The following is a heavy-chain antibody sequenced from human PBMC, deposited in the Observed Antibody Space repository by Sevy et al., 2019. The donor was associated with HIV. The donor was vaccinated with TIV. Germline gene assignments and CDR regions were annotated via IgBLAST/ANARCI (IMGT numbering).Heavy chain of an antibody. D-gene: IGHD2-2*01. CDR1: GYTFIDYY. V-gene: IGHV1-2*06. J-gene: IGHJ3*02. CDR2: FNPNSGDT. Sequence: ASVKVSCKVSGYTFIDYYLIWVRQAPGQGLEWMGRFNPNSGDTNYAQKFQGRVTMTRDASINSAYMELSRLTSDDTAVYYCAREWGFAMANAFDIWGQGTMVTVSS. CDR3: AREWGFAMANAFDI.